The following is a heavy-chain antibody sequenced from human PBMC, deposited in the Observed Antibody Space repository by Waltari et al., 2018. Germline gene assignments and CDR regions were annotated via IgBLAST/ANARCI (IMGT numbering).Heavy chain of an antibody. J-gene: IGHJ4*02. Sequence: ASGFTFSSYGMHWVRQAPGKGLEWVAVIWYDGSNKYYADSVKGRFTISRDNSKNTLYLQMNSLRAEDTAMYYCATHSSGYYFFDYWGQGTLVTVSS. CDR1: GFTFSSYG. V-gene: IGHV3-33*08. D-gene: IGHD3-22*01. CDR3: ATHSSGYYFFDY. CDR2: IWYDGSNK.